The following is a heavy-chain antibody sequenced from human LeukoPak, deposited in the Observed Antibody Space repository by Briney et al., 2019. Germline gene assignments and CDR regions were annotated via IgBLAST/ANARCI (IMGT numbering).Heavy chain of an antibody. D-gene: IGHD3-10*01. V-gene: IGHV3-9*01. J-gene: IGHJ4*02. CDR3: AKDHSVRGVIALDY. CDR2: ISWNSGSI. Sequence: GGSLRLSCAASGSTFDDYAMHWVRQAPGRGLEWVSGISWNSGSIGYADSVKGRFTISRDNAKNSLYLQMNSLRAEDTALYYCAKDHSVRGVIALDYWGQGTLVTVSS. CDR1: GSTFDDYA.